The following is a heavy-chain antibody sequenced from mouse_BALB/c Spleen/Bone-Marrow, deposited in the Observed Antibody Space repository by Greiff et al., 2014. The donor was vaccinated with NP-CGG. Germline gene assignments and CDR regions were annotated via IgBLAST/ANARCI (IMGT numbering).Heavy chain of an antibody. J-gene: IGHJ1*01. V-gene: IGHV1-39*01. CDR1: GYSFSGYN. CDR2: IDPYYGDT. D-gene: IGHD2-5*01. Sequence: VQLQQSGPELEKPGASVKISCKASGYSFSGYNLNWVKQSNGQSLEWIGNIDPYYGDTTYNQKFKGKATLTVDRSSSTAYMQLKSLTSEDSAVYYCARKAYYTNWWYFDVWAQGPRSPSPQ. CDR3: ARKAYYTNWWYFDV.